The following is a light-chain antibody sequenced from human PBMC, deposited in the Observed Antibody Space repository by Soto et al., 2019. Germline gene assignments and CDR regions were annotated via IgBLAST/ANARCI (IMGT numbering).Light chain of an antibody. CDR3: QQRSGWPPLFT. J-gene: IGKJ3*01. CDR2: DAS. V-gene: IGKV3-11*01. Sequence: EIVLTQSPATLSLSPGERATLSYRASQSVSSYLAWYQQRPGQPPRLLIYDASNRATGIPARFSGSGSGTDFTLTISSLEPEDFAIYYCQQRSGWPPLFTFGPGTKVDI. CDR1: QSVSSY.